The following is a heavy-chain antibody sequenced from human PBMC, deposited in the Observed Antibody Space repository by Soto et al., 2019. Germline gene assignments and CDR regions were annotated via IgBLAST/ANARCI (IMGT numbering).Heavy chain of an antibody. J-gene: IGHJ5*02. Sequence: GGSLRLSCAASGFTFSSYAMSWVRQAPGKGLEWVSAISGSGVGTYYADSVKGRFTISRDNSMNTLYLQMNSLRAEDTAVYYCAKDRHCSSTSCYRFDPWGQGTLVTVSS. CDR3: AKDRHCSSTSCYRFDP. V-gene: IGHV3-23*01. D-gene: IGHD2-2*01. CDR2: ISGSGVGT. CDR1: GFTFSSYA.